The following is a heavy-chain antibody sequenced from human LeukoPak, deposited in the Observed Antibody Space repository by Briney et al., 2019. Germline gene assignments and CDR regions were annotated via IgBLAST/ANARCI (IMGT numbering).Heavy chain of an antibody. Sequence: GGSPRLSCAASGFTFSSYSMNWVRQAPGKGLEWVSSISSSSSYIYYADSVKGRFTISRDNAKNSLYLQMNSLRAEDTAVYYCARGPYTVTHYFDYWGQGTLVTVSS. D-gene: IGHD4-11*01. J-gene: IGHJ4*02. CDR3: ARGPYTVTHYFDY. V-gene: IGHV3-21*01. CDR2: ISSSSSYI. CDR1: GFTFSSYS.